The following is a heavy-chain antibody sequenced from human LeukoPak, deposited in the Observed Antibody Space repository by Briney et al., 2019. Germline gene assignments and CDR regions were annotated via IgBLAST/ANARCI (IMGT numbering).Heavy chain of an antibody. CDR1: GGSISSSSYY. J-gene: IGHJ4*02. D-gene: IGHD3-16*01. Sequence: SETLSLTCTVSGGSISSSSYYWDWIRQPPGKGLEWIGSIYYSGSTYYNPSLKSRVTISVDTSKNQFSLKLSSVTAADTAVYYCARDVRAQGGYFDYWGQGTLVTVSS. CDR3: ARDVRAQGGYFDY. V-gene: IGHV4-39*07. CDR2: IYYSGST.